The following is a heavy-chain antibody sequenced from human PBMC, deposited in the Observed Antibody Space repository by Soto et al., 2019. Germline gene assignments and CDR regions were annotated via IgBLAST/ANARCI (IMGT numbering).Heavy chain of an antibody. CDR2: IYNIGST. J-gene: IGHJ5*01. D-gene: IGHD2-2*02. Sequence: PSDPLSLTCTVSGGSISGYFGCWLRQPPGKGLEWIGYIYNIGSTNYNPSLRSRVTISADTSKKEFALKLNSVTAADTALYYCARSRRHGRYTLFASWA. CDR3: ARSRRHGRYTLFAS. CDR1: GGSISGYF. V-gene: IGHV4-59*07.